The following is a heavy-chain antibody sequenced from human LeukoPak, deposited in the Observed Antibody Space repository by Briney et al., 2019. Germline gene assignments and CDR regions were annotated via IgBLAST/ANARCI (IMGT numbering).Heavy chain of an antibody. V-gene: IGHV4-59*08. CDR1: GGSISGFY. D-gene: IGHD6-6*01. CDR2: SYFGGST. J-gene: IGHJ4*02. Sequence: SETLSLTCTVSGGSISGFYWSWVRQPPGNALEWIGYSYFGGSTNYNPSLKSRVTISLDTSKNQFSLKLSSVTAADTAVYYCARQRRIAARRRYFDYWGQGILVTVSS. CDR3: ARQRRIAARRRYFDY.